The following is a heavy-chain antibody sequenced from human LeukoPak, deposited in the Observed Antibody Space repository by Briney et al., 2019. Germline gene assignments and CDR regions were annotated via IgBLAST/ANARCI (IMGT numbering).Heavy chain of an antibody. CDR1: GGSISSGSYY. CDR3: ARESAYDYVWGSYPKNYFDY. Sequence: SQTLSLTCTVSGGSISSGSYYWSWIRHPAGKGLEWIGRIYTRGSTNYNPSLKSRVPISVDTYKNQFSLKLSSVTAADTAMYYCARESAYDYVWGSYPKNYFDYWGQGTLVTVSS. CDR2: IYTRGST. D-gene: IGHD3-16*02. V-gene: IGHV4-61*02. J-gene: IGHJ4*02.